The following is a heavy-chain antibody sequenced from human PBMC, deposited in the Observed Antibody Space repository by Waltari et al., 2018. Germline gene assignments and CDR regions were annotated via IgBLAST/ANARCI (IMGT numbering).Heavy chain of an antibody. J-gene: IGHJ4*02. CDR2: IKSKTDGGTT. CDR3: TTDPRWNVWGSYRYLTTLFDY. CDR1: W. V-gene: IGHV3-15*07. Sequence: WMNWVRQAPGKGLEWVGRIKSKTDGGTTDYAAPVKGRFTISRDDSKNTLYLQMNSLKTEDTAVYYCTTDPRWNVWGSYRYLTTLFDYWGQGTLVTVSS. D-gene: IGHD3-16*02.